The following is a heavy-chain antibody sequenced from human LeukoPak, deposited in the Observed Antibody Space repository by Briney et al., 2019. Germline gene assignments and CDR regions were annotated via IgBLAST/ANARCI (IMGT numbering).Heavy chain of an antibody. J-gene: IGHJ4*02. Sequence: GGSLRLSCAASGFTFSSYWMSWVRQAPGKGLEWVANIKQDGSEKYYVDSVKGRFTISRDNAKNSLYLQMNSLRAEDTAVYYCARSTSLSIAVAGYDYWGQGTPVTVSS. D-gene: IGHD6-19*01. CDR3: ARSTSLSIAVAGYDY. CDR1: GFTFSSYW. CDR2: IKQDGSEK. V-gene: IGHV3-7*01.